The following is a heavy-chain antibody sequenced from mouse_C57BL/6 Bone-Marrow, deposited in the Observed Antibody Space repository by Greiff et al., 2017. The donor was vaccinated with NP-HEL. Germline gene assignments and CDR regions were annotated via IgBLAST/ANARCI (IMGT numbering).Heavy chain of an antibody. J-gene: IGHJ4*01. CDR2: IYPGSGST. V-gene: IGHV1-55*01. CDR3: ARRGYYGRYAMDY. Sequence: VQLQQPGAELVKPGASVKMSCKASGYTFTSYWITWVKQRPGQGLEWIGDIYPGSGSTNYNEKFKSKATLTVDTSSSTAYMQLSSLTSEDSAVYYCARRGYYGRYAMDYWGQGTSVTVSS. CDR1: GYTFTSYW. D-gene: IGHD1-1*01.